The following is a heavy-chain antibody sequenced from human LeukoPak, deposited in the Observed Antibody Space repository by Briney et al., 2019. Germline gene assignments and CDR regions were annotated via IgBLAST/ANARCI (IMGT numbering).Heavy chain of an antibody. CDR2: ISSSRSYI. CDR3: ARELPYYYDSSGYIDY. V-gene: IGHV3-21*01. J-gene: IGHJ4*02. D-gene: IGHD3-22*01. Sequence: GGPLRLSCAASGFTFSSDSMNWVRQVPVKGQGWVSSISSSRSYIYYADSVKGRFTISRDNAKNSLYLQMNSLRAEDTAVYYCARELPYYYDSSGYIDYCGQGTLVTVSS. CDR1: GFTFSSDS.